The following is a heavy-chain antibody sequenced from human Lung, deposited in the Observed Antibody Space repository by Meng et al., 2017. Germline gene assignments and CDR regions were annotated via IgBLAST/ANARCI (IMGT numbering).Heavy chain of an antibody. J-gene: IGHJ4*02. Sequence: QQWLDGLLKPSETLSLTCVVSGGSFSDYYWSWIRQPPGKGLEWIGEINHSGSTNYNPSLESRATISVDTSQNNLSLKLSSVTAADSAVYYCARGPTTMAHDFDYWGQGTLVTVSS. CDR3: ARGPTTMAHDFDY. CDR1: GGSFSDYY. V-gene: IGHV4-34*01. CDR2: INHSGST. D-gene: IGHD4-11*01.